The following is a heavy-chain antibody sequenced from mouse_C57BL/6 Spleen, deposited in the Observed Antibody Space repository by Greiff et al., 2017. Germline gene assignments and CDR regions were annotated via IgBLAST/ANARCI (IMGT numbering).Heavy chain of an antibody. CDR3: ARYSFITTVVATGNWYFDV. Sequence: QVQLQQPGTELVKPGASVKLSCKASGYTFTSYWMHWVKQRPGQGLEWIGNINPSNGGTNYNEKFKSKATLTVDKSSSTVYMQLSSLTSEDSAVYYCARYSFITTVVATGNWYFDVWGTGTTVTVSS. J-gene: IGHJ1*03. CDR2: INPSNGGT. D-gene: IGHD1-1*01. CDR1: GYTFTSYW. V-gene: IGHV1-53*01.